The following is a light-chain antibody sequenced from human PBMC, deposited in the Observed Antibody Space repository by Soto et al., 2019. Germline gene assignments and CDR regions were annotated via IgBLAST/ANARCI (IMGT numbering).Light chain of an antibody. J-gene: IGLJ1*01. CDR1: SSNIGSNY. CDR2: SNN. V-gene: IGLV1-47*02. CDR3: ATWDDSLSGHYV. Sequence: QSVLTQPPSASGTPGQRVTISCSGSSSNIGSNYVCWYQHLPGTAPKLLIYSNNQRPSGVPDRFSGSKSGTSASLAISGLRSEDEVDYYCATWDDSLSGHYVFGTGTKVTVL.